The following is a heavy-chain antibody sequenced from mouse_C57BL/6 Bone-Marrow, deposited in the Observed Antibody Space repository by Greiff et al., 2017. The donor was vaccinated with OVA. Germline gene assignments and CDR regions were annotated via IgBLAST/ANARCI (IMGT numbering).Heavy chain of an antibody. V-gene: IGHV1-63*01. CDR2: IYPGGGYT. Sequence: VQLKESGAELVRPGTSVKMSCKASGYTFTNYWIGWAKQRPGHGLEWIGDIYPGGGYTNYNEKFKGKATLTADKSSSTAYMQFSSLTSEDSAIYYCARRNSDYYGSFDYWGQGTTLTVSS. CDR1: GYTFTNYW. D-gene: IGHD1-1*01. CDR3: ARRNSDYYGSFDY. J-gene: IGHJ2*01.